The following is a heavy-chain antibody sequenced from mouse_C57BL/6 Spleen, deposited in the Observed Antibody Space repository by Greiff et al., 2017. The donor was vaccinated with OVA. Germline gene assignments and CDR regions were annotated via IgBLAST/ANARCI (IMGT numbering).Heavy chain of an antibody. CDR1: GYSITSGYD. V-gene: IGHV3-1*01. CDR3: ARGGLAWFAY. Sequence: VQLQQSGPGMVKPSQSLSLTCTVTGYSITSGYDWHWIRPFPGNKLEWMGYISYSGSTNYHPSLKSRISITHDTSKNHFFLKLNSVTTEDTATYYCARGGLAWFAYWGQGTLVTVSA. CDR2: ISYSGST. J-gene: IGHJ3*01.